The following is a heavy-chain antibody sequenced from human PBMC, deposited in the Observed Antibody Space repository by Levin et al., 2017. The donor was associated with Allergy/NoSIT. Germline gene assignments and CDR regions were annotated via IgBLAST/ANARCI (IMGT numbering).Heavy chain of an antibody. CDR2: IWDDGSNK. Sequence: PGGSLRLSCAASGFTFSSYGMHWVRQAPGKGLEWVAVIWDDGSNKYYADSVKGRFTISRDNSKNTLYLQMNSLRAEVTAVYYCARDLTPKTAGPNDAFDIWGQGTMVTVSS. V-gene: IGHV3-33*01. CDR1: GFTFSSYG. CDR3: ARDLTPKTAGPNDAFDI. D-gene: IGHD2-15*01. J-gene: IGHJ3*02.